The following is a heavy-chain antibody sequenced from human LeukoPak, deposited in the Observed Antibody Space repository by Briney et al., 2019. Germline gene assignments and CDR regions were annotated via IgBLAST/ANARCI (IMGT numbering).Heavy chain of an antibody. CDR2: IYYSGST. J-gene: IGHJ4*02. CDR3: ARYQVGWGACDY. D-gene: IGHD2-2*01. CDR1: GGSISSGDYY. V-gene: IGHV4-30-4*08. Sequence: SETLSLTCTVSGGSISSGDYYWSWIRQPPGKGLEWIGYIYYSGSTYYNPSPKRRVTISVDTSKNQFSLKLSSVTAADTAVYYCARYQVGWGACDYWGQGTLVTVSS.